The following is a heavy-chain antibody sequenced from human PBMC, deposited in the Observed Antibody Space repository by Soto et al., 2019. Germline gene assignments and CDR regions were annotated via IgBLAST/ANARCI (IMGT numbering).Heavy chain of an antibody. J-gene: IGHJ4*01. CDR3: ARGSRGYNYASAPFFDY. V-gene: IGHV3-48*03. Sequence: EVQLVDSGGGLVQPGVSLRLSCVASRFTFNSYEMNWVRQAPGKGLEWVSYISRNAETIHYADSVKGRFSISRDNAKNSLYLQMNSLRAEDTAVYFCARGSRGYNYASAPFFDYWGQGNRVIVSS. CDR1: RFTFNSYE. CDR2: ISRNAETI. D-gene: IGHD5-18*01.